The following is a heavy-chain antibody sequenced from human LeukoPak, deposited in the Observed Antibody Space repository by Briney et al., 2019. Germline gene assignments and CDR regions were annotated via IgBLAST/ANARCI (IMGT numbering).Heavy chain of an antibody. CDR3: ARGPPRTGRERYFDY. Sequence: SETLSLTCTVSGGSTSDYYWNWIRQPPGKGLEWIGYIYYRGTTNYNPSLNSRVTISLDSSKNQFPLRLSSVTAADTAIYYCARGPPRTGRERYFDYWGQGTLVTVSS. V-gene: IGHV4-59*01. CDR2: IYYRGTT. D-gene: IGHD1-1*01. CDR1: GGSTSDYY. J-gene: IGHJ4*02.